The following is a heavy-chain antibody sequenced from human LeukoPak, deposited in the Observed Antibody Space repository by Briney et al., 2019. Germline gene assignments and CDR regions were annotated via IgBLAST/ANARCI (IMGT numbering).Heavy chain of an antibody. V-gene: IGHV4-39*07. D-gene: IGHD3-3*01. J-gene: IGHJ6*03. Sequence: SETLSLTCTVSGGSISSSSYYWGWIRQPPGKGLEWIGSIYYSGSTYYNPSLKSRVTISVDTSKNQFSLKLSSVTAADTAVYYCAREMEYYDFWSGYYHYYMDVWGKGTTVTVSS. CDR3: AREMEYYDFWSGYYHYYMDV. CDR1: GGSISSSSYY. CDR2: IYYSGST.